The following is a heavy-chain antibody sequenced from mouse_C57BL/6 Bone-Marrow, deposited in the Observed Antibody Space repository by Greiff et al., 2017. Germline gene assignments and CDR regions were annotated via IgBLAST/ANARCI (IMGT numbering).Heavy chain of an antibody. D-gene: IGHD2-4*01. V-gene: IGHV14-4*01. J-gene: IGHJ4*01. CDR1: GFNIKDYY. CDR2: IDPENGDT. CDR3: TLYDYGQGDY. Sequence: EVQLQQSGAELVRPGASVKLSCTASGFNIKDYYMHWVKQRPEQGLEWIGWIDPENGDTEYASKFQGKATITADTSSNTAYLQLSSLTSEDTAVYYCTLYDYGQGDYWGQGTSVTVSA.